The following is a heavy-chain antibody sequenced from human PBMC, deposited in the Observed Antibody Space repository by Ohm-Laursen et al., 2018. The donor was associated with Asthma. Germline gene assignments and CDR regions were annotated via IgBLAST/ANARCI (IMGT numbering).Heavy chain of an antibody. Sequence: SVKVSCKASGGTFSSYAISWVRQAPGQGLEWMGGIMPIFGTANYAQKFQGRVTITADESTSTAYMELSSLRSEDTAVYYCTSNRDGDYENFDNWGQGTLVTVSS. D-gene: IGHD4-17*01. J-gene: IGHJ4*02. CDR1: GGTFSSYA. CDR2: IMPIFGTA. CDR3: TSNRDGDYENFDN. V-gene: IGHV1-69*13.